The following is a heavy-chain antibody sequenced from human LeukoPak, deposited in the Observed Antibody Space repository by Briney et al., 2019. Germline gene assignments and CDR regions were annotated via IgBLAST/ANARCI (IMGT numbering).Heavy chain of an antibody. J-gene: IGHJ4*02. CDR3: AKVRYSSSWYYFDY. CDR2: IRYDGSNK. Sequence: GGSLRPSCAASGFTFSSYGMHWVRQAPGKGLEWVAFIRYDGSNKYYADSVKGRFTISRDNSKNTLYLQMNSLRAEDTAVYYCAKVRYSSSWYYFDYWGQGTLVTVSS. CDR1: GFTFSSYG. V-gene: IGHV3-30*02. D-gene: IGHD6-13*01.